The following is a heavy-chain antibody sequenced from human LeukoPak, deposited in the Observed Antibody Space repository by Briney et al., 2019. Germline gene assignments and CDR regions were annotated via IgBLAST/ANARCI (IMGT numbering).Heavy chain of an antibody. Sequence: ASVKVSCKVSGYTLTELSMHWVRQAPGKGLEWMGGFDPEDGETIYAQKFQGRVTMTEDTSTDTAYMELSSLRSGDTAVYYCATAGAAVVPAAEYYFDYWGQGTLVTVSS. CDR3: ATAGAAVVPAAEYYFDY. V-gene: IGHV1-24*01. J-gene: IGHJ4*02. CDR2: FDPEDGET. CDR1: GYTLTELS. D-gene: IGHD2-2*01.